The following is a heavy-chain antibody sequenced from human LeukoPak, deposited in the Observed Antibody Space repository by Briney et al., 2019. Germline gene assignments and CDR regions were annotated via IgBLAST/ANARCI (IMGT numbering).Heavy chain of an antibody. V-gene: IGHV1-18*01. CDR1: GYTFISYG. Sequence: ASVKVSCKASGYTFISYGISWVRQAPGQGLEWMGWISAYNDNTNYAQKLQGRVTMTTDTSTSTAYMELRSLRSDDTAVYYCARERGDVVGPAPDYWGQGTLVTVSS. CDR2: ISAYNDNT. J-gene: IGHJ4*02. CDR3: ARERGDVVGPAPDY. D-gene: IGHD2-2*01.